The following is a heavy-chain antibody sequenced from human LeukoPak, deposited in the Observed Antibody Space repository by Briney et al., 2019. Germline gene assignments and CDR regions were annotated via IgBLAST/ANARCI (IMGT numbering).Heavy chain of an antibody. D-gene: IGHD2-15*01. CDR2: IYTSGSI. J-gene: IGHJ4*02. CDR1: GGSISSGSYY. Sequence: SQTLSLTCTVSGGSISSGSYYWSWIRQPAGKGLEWIGRIYTSGSINYNPSLKSRVTISVDTSKNQFSLKLSSVTAADTAVYYCARRCSGGSCYFDYWGQGTLVTVSS. CDR3: ARRCSGGSCYFDY. V-gene: IGHV4-61*02.